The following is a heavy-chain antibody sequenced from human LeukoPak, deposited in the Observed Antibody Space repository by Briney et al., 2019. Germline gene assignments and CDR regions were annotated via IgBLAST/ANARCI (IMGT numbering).Heavy chain of an antibody. CDR1: GFTFSTYG. D-gene: IGHD2-2*01. Sequence: PGGSLRLSCAASGFTFSTYGMHWVRQAPGKGLEWVSSISSSSSYIYYADSVKGRFTISRDNAKNSLYLQMNSLRAEDTAVYYCARSVHCSSTSCYAGYYGMDVWGQGTTVTVSS. CDR3: ARSVHCSSTSCYAGYYGMDV. CDR2: ISSSSSYI. J-gene: IGHJ6*02. V-gene: IGHV3-21*01.